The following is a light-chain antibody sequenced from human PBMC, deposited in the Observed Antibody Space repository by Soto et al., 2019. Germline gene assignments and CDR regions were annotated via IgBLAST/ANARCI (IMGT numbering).Light chain of an antibody. CDR2: AAS. J-gene: IGKJ1*01. CDR1: QSIDDY. CDR3: QQTYNSPVT. V-gene: IGKV1-39*01. Sequence: DIQMTQSPSSLSASVGDRVTITCLASQSIDDYLNWFQQKPGNPPKLLIYAASILQSGVPSRFSGRGSGTDFTLIITSLQPEDFATYYCQQTYNSPVTFGQGTKVEI.